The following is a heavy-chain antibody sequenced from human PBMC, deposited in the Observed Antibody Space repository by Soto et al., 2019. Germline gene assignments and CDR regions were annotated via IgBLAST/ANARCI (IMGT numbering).Heavy chain of an antibody. CDR2: ISSNGGST. CDR3: ARARRIAVAPSDY. V-gene: IGHV3-64*01. Sequence: GGSLRLSCAASGFTFSSYAMHWVRQAPGKGLEYVSAISSNGGSTYYANSVKGRFTISRDNSKNTLYLQMGSLRAEDMAVYYCARARRIAVAPSDYWGQGTLVTVSS. CDR1: GFTFSSYA. D-gene: IGHD6-19*01. J-gene: IGHJ4*02.